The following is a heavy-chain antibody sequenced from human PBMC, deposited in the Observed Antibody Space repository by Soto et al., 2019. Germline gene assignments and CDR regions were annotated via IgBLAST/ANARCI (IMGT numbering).Heavy chain of an antibody. Sequence: SVKVSCKASGGTFSSYAISWVRQAPGQGLEWMGGIIPIFGTANYAQKFQGRVTITADESTSTAYMELSSLRSEDTAVYYCARGSYYYYYDSSGYYPDAFDIWGQGTMVT. J-gene: IGHJ3*02. CDR3: ARGSYYYYYDSSGYYPDAFDI. D-gene: IGHD3-22*01. V-gene: IGHV1-69*13. CDR2: IIPIFGTA. CDR1: GGTFSSYA.